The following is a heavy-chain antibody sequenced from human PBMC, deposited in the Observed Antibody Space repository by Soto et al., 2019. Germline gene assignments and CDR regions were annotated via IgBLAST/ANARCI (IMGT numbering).Heavy chain of an antibody. CDR3: AKGRRDIVVVPAAPVDY. V-gene: IGHV3-23*01. CDR1: GFTFSSYA. D-gene: IGHD2-2*01. Sequence: SLRLSCAASGFTFSSYAMSWVRQAPGKGLEWVSAISGSGGSTYYADSVKGRFTISRDNSKNTLYLQMNSLRAEDTAVYYCAKGRRDIVVVPAAPVDYWGQGTLVTVSS. CDR2: ISGSGGST. J-gene: IGHJ4*02.